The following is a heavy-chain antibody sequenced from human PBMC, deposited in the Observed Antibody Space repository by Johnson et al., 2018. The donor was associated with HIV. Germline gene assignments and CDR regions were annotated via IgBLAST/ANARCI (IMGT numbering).Heavy chain of an antibody. Sequence: MQLVESGGGVVRPGGSLRLSCAASGFTFDDYGMSWVRQAPGKGLEWVSGINWNGGSTGYADSVKGRFTISRDNAKNSLYLQMNSLRAEDTAFYYCARGEQWLVPDSEDAFDIWGQGTMVTVSS. CDR1: GFTFDDYG. CDR2: INWNGGST. CDR3: ARGEQWLVPDSEDAFDI. V-gene: IGHV3-20*04. J-gene: IGHJ3*02. D-gene: IGHD6-19*01.